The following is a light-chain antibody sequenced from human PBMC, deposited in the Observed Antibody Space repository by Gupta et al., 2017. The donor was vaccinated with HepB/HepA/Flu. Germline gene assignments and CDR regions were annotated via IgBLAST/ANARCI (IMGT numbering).Light chain of an antibody. Sequence: SYALTQPPSVSVSPGQTASITCSGDKLGDKYACWYQQKPGQSPKLVMYQDIKRPSGIPERFSGSNSGNTATLTISGTQTMDEADYYCQAWDSNTVVFGGGTKLTVL. CDR1: KLGDKY. J-gene: IGLJ2*01. V-gene: IGLV3-1*01. CDR3: QAWDSNTVV. CDR2: QDI.